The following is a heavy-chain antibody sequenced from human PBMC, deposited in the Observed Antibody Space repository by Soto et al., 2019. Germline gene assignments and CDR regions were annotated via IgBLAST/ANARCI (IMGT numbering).Heavy chain of an antibody. J-gene: IGHJ5*02. D-gene: IGHD3-10*01. CDR1: GGSISSGGYY. Sequence: QVQLQESGPGLVKPSQTLSLTCTVSGGSISSGGYYWSWIRQHPGKGLEWIGYIYYSGSTYYNPSLRGRLTIAVDTSKNQFSLKLSSVTAADTAVYYCARVPSMVRDKGGWFDPWGQGTLVTVSS. CDR2: IYYSGST. V-gene: IGHV4-31*03. CDR3: ARVPSMVRDKGGWFDP.